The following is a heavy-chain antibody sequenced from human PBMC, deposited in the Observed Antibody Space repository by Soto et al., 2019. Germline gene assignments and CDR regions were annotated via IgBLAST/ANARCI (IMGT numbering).Heavy chain of an antibody. D-gene: IGHD3-10*01. CDR3: TRRQGIWFGELLSSYYYYGMDV. CDR1: GFSFSGSA. CDR2: IRSKANSYAT. V-gene: IGHV3-73*01. Sequence: PGGSLRLSCAASGFSFSGSAMHWVRQASGKGLEWVGRIRSKANSYATAYAASVKGRFTISRDDSKNTAYLQMNSLKTEDTAVYYCTRRQGIWFGELLSSYYYYGMDVWGQGTTVTV. J-gene: IGHJ6*02.